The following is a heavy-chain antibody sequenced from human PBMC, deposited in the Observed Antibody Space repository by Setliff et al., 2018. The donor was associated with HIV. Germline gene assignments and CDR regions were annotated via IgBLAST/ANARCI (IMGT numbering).Heavy chain of an antibody. CDR2: IIHTGST. V-gene: IGHV4-34*01. CDR1: RGSISSGYY. Sequence: SETLSLTCTVSRGSISSGYYWSWIRQPPGKGLEWIGEIIHTGSTNYNPSLKSRVTISVDTSKNQFSLRLSSVTAADTAVYYCARGRSCSSSSCYLVYYYYYGMDVWGHGSTVTVSS. CDR3: ARGRSCSSSSCYLVYYYYYGMDV. D-gene: IGHD2-2*01. J-gene: IGHJ6*02.